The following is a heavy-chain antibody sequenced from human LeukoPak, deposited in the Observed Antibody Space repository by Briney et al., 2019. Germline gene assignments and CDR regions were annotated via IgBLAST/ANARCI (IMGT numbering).Heavy chain of an antibody. J-gene: IGHJ4*02. CDR1: GGSISSGGYS. CDR3: SRGGVNRGYVYFDY. Sequence: SETLSLTCAVSGGSISSGGYSWRWVRHPPGKGLEWLVYIYHSVITVYNPSPKSRGTISVDTSKNQFTLKLSSITAGDTAVYYCSRGGVNRGYVYFDYWGQGTLVTVSS. CDR2: IYHSVIT. V-gene: IGHV4-30-2*01. D-gene: IGHD5-18*01.